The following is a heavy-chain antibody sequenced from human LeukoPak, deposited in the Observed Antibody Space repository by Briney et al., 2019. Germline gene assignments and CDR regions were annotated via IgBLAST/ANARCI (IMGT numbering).Heavy chain of an antibody. Sequence: GGSLRLSCATSGFAFGNYAMSWFRQAPGKGLEWVSGISGVNTYYADSVKGRFTISRDNSKNVLYVQMNRLRVEDTAVYFCAKDVCTSPRCLLYSDSWGQGTLVTVSS. V-gene: IGHV3-23*01. D-gene: IGHD2-8*01. CDR2: ISGVNT. CDR3: AKDVCTSPRCLLYSDS. CDR1: GFAFGNYA. J-gene: IGHJ4*02.